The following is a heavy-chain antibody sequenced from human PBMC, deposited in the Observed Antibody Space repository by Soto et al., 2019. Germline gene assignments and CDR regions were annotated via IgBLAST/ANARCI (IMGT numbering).Heavy chain of an antibody. J-gene: IGHJ5*02. CDR3: ARSPSRMAAETQLDP. Sequence: QVQLVQSGAEVRKPGASVKISCKASGYIFTSYAIHWLRQAPGQRLEWMGWINGGAGDTRYSVNFQGRVTFIRDTAATTAFMDLSSLSSADTAIYYCARSPSRMAAETQLDPWGQGTLVSVSS. CDR2: INGGAGDT. V-gene: IGHV1-3*01. CDR1: GYIFTSYA. D-gene: IGHD6-6*01.